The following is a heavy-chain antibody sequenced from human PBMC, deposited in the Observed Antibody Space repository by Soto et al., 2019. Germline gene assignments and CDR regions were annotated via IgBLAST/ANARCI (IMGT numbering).Heavy chain of an antibody. CDR1: GGSFSGYY. CDR2: INHSGST. Sequence: SKTLSLTCAVYGGSFSGYYWSWIRQPPGKGLEWIGEINHSGSTNYNPSLKSRVTISVDTSKNQLSLKLSSVTAADTAVYYCARGRRADYWGQGTLVTVSS. J-gene: IGHJ4*02. CDR3: ARGRRADY. V-gene: IGHV4-34*01.